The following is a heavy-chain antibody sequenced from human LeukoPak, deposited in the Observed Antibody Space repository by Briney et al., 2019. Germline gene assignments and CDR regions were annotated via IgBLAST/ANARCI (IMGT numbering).Heavy chain of an antibody. J-gene: IGHJ3*02. D-gene: IGHD2-2*02. V-gene: IGHV4-39*01. CDR2: IYYSGST. CDR1: GGSISSSSYY. CDR3: ARQIVVVPAAIGDAFDI. Sequence: PSETLSLTCTVSGGSISSSSYYWGWIRQPPGKGLEWIVSIYYSGSTYYNPSLKSRVTISVDTSKNQFSLKLSSVTAADTAVYYCARQIVVVPAAIGDAFDIWGQGTMVTVSS.